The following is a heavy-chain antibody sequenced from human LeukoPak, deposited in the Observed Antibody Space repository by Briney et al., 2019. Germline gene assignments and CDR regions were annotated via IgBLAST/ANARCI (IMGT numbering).Heavy chain of an antibody. D-gene: IGHD2/OR15-2a*01. CDR2: INPNSGVT. Sequence: GASVKVSCKSSGYTFTGYYMHWVRQAPGQGLEWMGWINPNSGVTDFAQKFQGRVTMTRDTFISTAYMELSRLTSDDTAVYYCARDFQTEAPDYWGQGTLVTVSS. CDR1: GYTFTGYY. CDR3: ARDFQTEAPDY. J-gene: IGHJ4*02. V-gene: IGHV1-2*02.